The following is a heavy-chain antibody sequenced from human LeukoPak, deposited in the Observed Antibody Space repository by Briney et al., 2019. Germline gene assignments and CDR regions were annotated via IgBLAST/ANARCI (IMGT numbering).Heavy chain of an antibody. V-gene: IGHV4-59*10. J-gene: IGHJ3*02. Sequence: SETLSLTCAVYDGSFSGYYWSWIRQPAGKGLEWIGRIYTSGSTNYNPSLKSRVTISVDTSKNQFSLKLSSVTAADTAVYYCARGDGYKAPGDAFDIWGQGTMVTVSS. CDR2: IYTSGST. CDR1: DGSFSGYY. D-gene: IGHD5-24*01. CDR3: ARGDGYKAPGDAFDI.